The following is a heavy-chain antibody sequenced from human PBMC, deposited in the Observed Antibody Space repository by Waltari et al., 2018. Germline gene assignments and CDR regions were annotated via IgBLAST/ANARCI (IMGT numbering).Heavy chain of an antibody. CDR2: IYYSGST. V-gene: IGHV4-59*11. Sequence: QVQLQESGPGLVKPSETLSLTCTVSGGSISSHYWSWIRQPPGKGLEWIGYIYYSGSTNYNPSLKSRVTISVDTSKNQFSLKLSSVTAADTAVYYCARAPYSSSWYSYYYGMDVWGQGTTVTVSS. D-gene: IGHD6-13*01. CDR1: GGSISSHY. J-gene: IGHJ6*02. CDR3: ARAPYSSSWYSYYYGMDV.